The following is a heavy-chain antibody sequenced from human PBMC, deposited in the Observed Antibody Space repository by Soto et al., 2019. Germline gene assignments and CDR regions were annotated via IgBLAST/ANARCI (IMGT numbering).Heavy chain of an antibody. CDR3: AKPPESSSTFYYYGLDV. CDR2: LSGSGATT. J-gene: IGHJ6*02. CDR1: GCAFSSYA. Sequence: VQLLESGGGLVQPGGSLRLSCAASGCAFSSYAMTWVRQAPGKGLEWVSALSGSGATTYYADSVKGRFTISRDNSKNTLSLEMNSLRAEDTAVYYCAKPPESSSTFYYYGLDVWGQGTTVTVSS. D-gene: IGHD2-2*01. V-gene: IGHV3-23*01.